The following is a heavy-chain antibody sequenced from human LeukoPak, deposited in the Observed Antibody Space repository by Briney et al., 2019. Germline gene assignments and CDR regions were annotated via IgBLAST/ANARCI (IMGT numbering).Heavy chain of an antibody. V-gene: IGHV4-34*01. J-gene: IGHJ6*03. Sequence: AADSLSLTCAVYGGSFSGYYWSWIRQSPGKGLEWIGEINHSGSTNYNPSLKSRVTISVDTSKNQFSLKLSSVTAADTAVYYCASLTGTTDYYFYYMDVWGKGTTVTVSS. CDR2: INHSGST. CDR3: ASLTGTTDYYFYYMDV. CDR1: GGSFSGYY. D-gene: IGHD1-20*01.